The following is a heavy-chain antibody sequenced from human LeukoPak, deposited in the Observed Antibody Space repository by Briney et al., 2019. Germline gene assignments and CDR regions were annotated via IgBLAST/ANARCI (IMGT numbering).Heavy chain of an antibody. Sequence: GGSLRLSCAASGFTFDDYAMHWARQAPGKGLEWVSGISWNSGSIGYADSVKGRFTISRDNAKNSLYLQMTSLRAEDTALYYCAKSLVDIVVVVAATPLDYWGQGTLVTVSS. CDR1: GFTFDDYA. J-gene: IGHJ4*02. V-gene: IGHV3-9*01. D-gene: IGHD2-15*01. CDR3: AKSLVDIVVVVAATPLDY. CDR2: ISWNSGSI.